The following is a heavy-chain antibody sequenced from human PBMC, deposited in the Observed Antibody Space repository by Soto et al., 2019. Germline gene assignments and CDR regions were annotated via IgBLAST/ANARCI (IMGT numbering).Heavy chain of an antibody. D-gene: IGHD3-9*01. Sequence: ASVKVSCKASGYTFTRYDSNWVRQATGQGLEWMGWMNPNSGNTGYAQKFQGRVTMTRNTSISTAYMELSSLRSEDTAVYYCARGRGAYDILTGYGRPDPWGQGTLVTVSS. CDR1: GYTFTRYD. CDR3: ARGRGAYDILTGYGRPDP. CDR2: MNPNSGNT. V-gene: IGHV1-8*01. J-gene: IGHJ5*02.